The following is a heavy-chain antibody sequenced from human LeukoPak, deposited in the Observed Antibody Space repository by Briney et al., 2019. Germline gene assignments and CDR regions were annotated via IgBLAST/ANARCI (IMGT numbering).Heavy chain of an antibody. CDR2: IWYDGSNK. CDR3: AKAGLTIFGVVLRYYYYMDV. V-gene: IGHV3-33*06. Sequence: GGSLRLSCAASGFTFSSYGMHWVRQAPGKGLEWVAVIWYDGSNKYYADSVKGRFTISRDNSKNTLYLQMNSLRAEDTAVYYCAKAGLTIFGVVLRYYYYMDVWGKGTTVTVSS. J-gene: IGHJ6*03. D-gene: IGHD3-3*01. CDR1: GFTFSSYG.